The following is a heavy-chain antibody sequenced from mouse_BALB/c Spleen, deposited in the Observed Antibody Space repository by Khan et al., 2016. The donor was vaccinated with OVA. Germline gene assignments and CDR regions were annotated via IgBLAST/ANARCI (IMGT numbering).Heavy chain of an antibody. Sequence: EVQLQESGPGLVKPSQSLSLTCTVTGYSITSDYAWNWIRQFPGNKLEWMGYISYSGSTNYNPALKSRISITRDTSKNQFFLQLNSVTTEDTATXYCARDVSRYNYAMDYGGQGTSVNVSS. CDR3: ARDVSRYNYAMDY. CDR1: GYSITSDYA. V-gene: IGHV3-2*02. CDR2: ISYSGST. J-gene: IGHJ4*01. D-gene: IGHD1-1*01.